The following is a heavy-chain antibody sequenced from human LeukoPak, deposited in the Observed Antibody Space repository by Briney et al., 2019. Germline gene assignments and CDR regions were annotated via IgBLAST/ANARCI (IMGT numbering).Heavy chain of an antibody. CDR2: IYHSGST. Sequence: KSSGTLSLTCAVSGGSISSSNWWSWVRQPSGKGLEWIGEIYHSGSTNYNPSLKSRVTISVDKSKNQFSLKLSSVTAADTAVYYCASRIVATIGLYYYGMDVWGKGTTVTVSS. D-gene: IGHD5-12*01. CDR1: GGSISSSNW. CDR3: ASRIVATIGLYYYGMDV. V-gene: IGHV4-4*02. J-gene: IGHJ6*04.